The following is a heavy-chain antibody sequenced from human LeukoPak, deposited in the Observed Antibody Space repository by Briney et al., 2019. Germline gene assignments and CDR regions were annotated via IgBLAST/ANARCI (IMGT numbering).Heavy chain of an antibody. D-gene: IGHD3-3*01. V-gene: IGHV4-34*01. Sequence: PSETLSLTCAVYGGSFSGYYWSWIRQPPGKGLEWIGEINHSGSTNYNPSLKSRVTISVDTSKNQFSLKLSPVTAADTAVYYCARDPTDFWSGYYTQGYFDYWGQGTLVTVSS. CDR1: GGSFSGYY. J-gene: IGHJ4*02. CDR3: ARDPTDFWSGYYTQGYFDY. CDR2: INHSGST.